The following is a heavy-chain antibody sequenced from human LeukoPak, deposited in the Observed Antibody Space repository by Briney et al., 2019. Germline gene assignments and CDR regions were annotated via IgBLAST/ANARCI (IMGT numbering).Heavy chain of an antibody. CDR3: ARQLSYDFWSGYAP. V-gene: IGHV5-51*01. J-gene: IGHJ5*02. CDR2: IYPGDSDT. Sequence: GESLKISCQGSGYSFTSYWIGWVRQLPGKGLEWMGIIYPGDSDTRYSQSFQGQVTISADKSISTAYLQWSSLNASDTAMYYCARQLSYDFWSGYAPWGQGTLVTVSS. D-gene: IGHD3-3*01. CDR1: GYSFTSYW.